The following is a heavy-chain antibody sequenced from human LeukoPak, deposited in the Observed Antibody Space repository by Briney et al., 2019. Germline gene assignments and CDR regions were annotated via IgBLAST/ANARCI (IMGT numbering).Heavy chain of an antibody. CDR1: GFTFSDYY. CDR3: ARVLGKQYSTGFDP. Sequence: GGSLRLSCAASGFTFSDYYMSCIREAPGKGLEWVPYISSSGSTIYYADSVKGRFTISRDNAKNSLYLQMNSLRAEDTAVYYCARVLGKQYSTGFDPWGQGTLVTVCS. J-gene: IGHJ5*02. V-gene: IGHV3-11*01. D-gene: IGHD7-27*01. CDR2: ISSSGSTI.